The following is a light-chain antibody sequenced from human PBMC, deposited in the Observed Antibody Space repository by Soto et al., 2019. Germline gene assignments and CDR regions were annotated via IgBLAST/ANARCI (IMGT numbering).Light chain of an antibody. CDR3: QRYNHYSSNT. V-gene: IGKV1-5*01. CDR2: DAS. J-gene: IGKJ2*01. Sequence: DIQMTQSPSTLSASVGDSVTITCRASQRIGRWLAWYQQKPGKAPKLLIYDASTLQSGVPSRFSGSGSGTEFTLNITSLQADDFGTYYCQRYNHYSSNTCGRGTKLEI. CDR1: QRIGRW.